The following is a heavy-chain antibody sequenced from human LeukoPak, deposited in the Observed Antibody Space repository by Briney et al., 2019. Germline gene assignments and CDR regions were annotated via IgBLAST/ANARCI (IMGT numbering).Heavy chain of an antibody. J-gene: IGHJ6*02. D-gene: IGHD2-15*01. V-gene: IGHV4-4*07. CDR1: GGSISSYY. CDR3: ARDQGYCSGGSCYPYYYYGMDV. Sequence: SETLSLTCTVSGGSISSYYWSWIRQPAGKGLEGIGRIYTSGSTNYNPSLKSRVTMSVDTSKNQFSLKLSSVTAADTAVYYCARDQGYCSGGSCYPYYYYGMDVWGQGTTVTVSS. CDR2: IYTSGST.